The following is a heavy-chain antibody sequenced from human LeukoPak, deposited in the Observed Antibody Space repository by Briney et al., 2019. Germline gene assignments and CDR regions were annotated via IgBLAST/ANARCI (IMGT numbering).Heavy chain of an antibody. V-gene: IGHV3-7*01. CDR3: ARTYYYGSGSYYNPIDY. J-gene: IGHJ4*02. CDR1: GFTFSSYW. D-gene: IGHD3-10*01. Sequence: GGSLRLSCAASGFTFSSYWMSWVRQAPGKGLEWVANIKQDGSEKYYVDSVKGRFTISRDNAKNSLYLQMNSLRAEDTAVYYCARTYYYGSGSYYNPIDYWGQGTLVTVSS. CDR2: IKQDGSEK.